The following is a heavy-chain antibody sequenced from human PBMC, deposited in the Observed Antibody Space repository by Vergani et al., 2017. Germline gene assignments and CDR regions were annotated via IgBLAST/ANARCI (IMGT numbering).Heavy chain of an antibody. CDR3: ARGEDYYDSSVFDY. J-gene: IGHJ4*02. CDR2: IIPIFGTA. Sequence: QVQLVQSGAEVKKPGSSVKVSCKASGYTFTSYAMHWVRQAPGQGLEWMGGIIPIFGTANYAQKFQGRVTITADESTSTAYMELRSLRSEDTAVYYCARGEDYYDSSVFDYWGQGTLVTVSS. D-gene: IGHD3-22*01. V-gene: IGHV1-69*12. CDR1: GYTFTSYA.